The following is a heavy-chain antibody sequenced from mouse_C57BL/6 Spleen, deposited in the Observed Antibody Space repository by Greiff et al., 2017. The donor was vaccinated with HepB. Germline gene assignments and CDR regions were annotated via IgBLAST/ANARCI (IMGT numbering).Heavy chain of an antibody. J-gene: IGHJ4*01. CDR3: AREDYDYDGDYYAMDY. Sequence: EVMLVESGPVLVKPGASVKMSCKASGYTFTDYYMNWVKQSHGKSLEWIGVINPYNGGTSYNQKFKGKATLTVDKSSSTAYMELNSLTSEDSAVYYCAREDYDYDGDYYAMDYWGQGTSVTVSS. CDR1: GYTFTDYY. V-gene: IGHV1-19*01. D-gene: IGHD2-4*01. CDR2: INPYNGGT.